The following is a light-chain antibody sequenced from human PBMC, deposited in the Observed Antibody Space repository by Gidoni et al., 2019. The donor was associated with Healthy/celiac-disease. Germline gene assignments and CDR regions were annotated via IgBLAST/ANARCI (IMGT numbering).Light chain of an antibody. V-gene: IGLV1-40*01. J-gene: IGLJ2*01. CDR1: SPNIGAGYD. CDR2: GNS. CDR3: QSYDSSLSGSVV. Sequence: QSVLTQPPPVSGAPGPRVTISCTGSSPNIGAGYDVHWYQQPPGTAPKLLIYGNSNRPSGVPDRFSGSKSGTSASLAITGLQAEDEADYYCQSYDSSLSGSVVFGGGTKLTVL.